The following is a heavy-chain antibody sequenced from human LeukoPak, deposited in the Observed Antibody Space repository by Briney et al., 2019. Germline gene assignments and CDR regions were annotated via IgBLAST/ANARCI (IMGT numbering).Heavy chain of an antibody. J-gene: IGHJ5*02. V-gene: IGHV4-39*01. D-gene: IGHD2-2*01. CDR2: VYYSGST. CDR3: ARAIVVVPAARGNWFDP. CDR1: GGSISSSGNY. Sequence: SSETLSLTCTVSGGSISSSGNYWGWIRQPPGKGLEWIGSVYYSGSTYYNPSLKSRVTISVDTSKNQFSLKLSSVTAADTAVYYCARAIVVVPAARGNWFDPWGQGTLVTVSS.